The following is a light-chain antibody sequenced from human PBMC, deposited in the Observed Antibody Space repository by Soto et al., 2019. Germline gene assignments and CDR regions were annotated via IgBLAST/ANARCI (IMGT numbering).Light chain of an antibody. CDR3: TSYTRSGLYV. CDR2: DVN. Sequence: QSALTQPASVSGSPGQSITVSCTGTSSDIGGSTYVSWYQQHPGKAPRLIIYDVNNRPSGVAARFSASKSDNTASLTISGLQAEDEADYYCTSYTRSGLYVFGTGTKLTVL. V-gene: IGLV2-14*01. J-gene: IGLJ1*01. CDR1: SSDIGGSTY.